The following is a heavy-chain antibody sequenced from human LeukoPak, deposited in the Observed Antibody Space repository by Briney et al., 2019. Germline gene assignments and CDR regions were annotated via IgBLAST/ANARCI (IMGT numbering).Heavy chain of an antibody. D-gene: IGHD6-13*01. CDR2: IYSSGDT. Sequence: SETLSLTCAVYGGPFSGYYWNWIRQAPGQGLEWIGFIYSSGDTNYNPSLKSRVAISVDTSKNHFSLKLSSVTAADTAVYYCARGGSSSWRIGYYFDYWGQGTLVTVSS. J-gene: IGHJ4*02. CDR3: ARGGSSSWRIGYYFDY. V-gene: IGHV4-59*01. CDR1: GGPFSGYY.